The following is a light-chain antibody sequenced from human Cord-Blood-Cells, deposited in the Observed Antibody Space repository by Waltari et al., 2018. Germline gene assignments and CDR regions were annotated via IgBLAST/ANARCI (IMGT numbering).Light chain of an antibody. CDR2: EVS. CDR1: SSDVGGYNY. V-gene: IGLV2-14*01. Sequence: QSALTQPASVSGSPGQSITISCTGTSSDVGGYNYVSWYQQHPGKAPKLMIYEVSHRPSGVSNRFSGSKSGNTASLTISGLQAEDEADYYCSSYTSSSTLEVFGTGTKVTVL. J-gene: IGLJ1*01. CDR3: SSYTSSSTLEV.